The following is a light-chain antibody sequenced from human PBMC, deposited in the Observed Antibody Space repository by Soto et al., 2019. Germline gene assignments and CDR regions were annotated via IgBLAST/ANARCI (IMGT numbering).Light chain of an antibody. CDR3: QQYGSSPNT. J-gene: IGKJ2*01. CDR1: QSVSNN. Sequence: EIMMTQSPATLSVSPGERATLSCRASQSVSNNLAWYQQKPGQAPRLLIYYASTRATGIPARFSGSGSGTEFTLTISSLQSEDFALYYCQQYGSSPNTFGQGTKLEIK. V-gene: IGKV3-15*01. CDR2: YAS.